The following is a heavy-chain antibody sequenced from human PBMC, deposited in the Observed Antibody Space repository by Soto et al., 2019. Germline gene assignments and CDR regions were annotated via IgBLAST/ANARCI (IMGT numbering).Heavy chain of an antibody. CDR1: GGTFSSYA. Sequence: ASVKVSCKASGGTFSSYAISWVRQAPGQGLEWMGGIIPIFGTANYAQKFQGRVTITADESTSTAYMELSSLRSEDTAVYYCARANYDILTGYYSRNYYYGMDVWGQGTTVTVSS. J-gene: IGHJ6*02. CDR3: ARANYDILTGYYSRNYYYGMDV. CDR2: IIPIFGTA. D-gene: IGHD3-9*01. V-gene: IGHV1-69*13.